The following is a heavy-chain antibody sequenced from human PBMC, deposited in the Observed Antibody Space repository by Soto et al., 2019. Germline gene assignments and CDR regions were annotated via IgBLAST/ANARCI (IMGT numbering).Heavy chain of an antibody. Sequence: EVQLVESGGGLVQPGGSLRLSCAASGFTFSHYSMNWVRQAPGKGLEWVSYISNSSSTIYYADSVKGRFTISRDNAKNSLYLQMSSLRAEDTAVYSCSSSSWYPTLHCWGQGTLVTVSS. V-gene: IGHV3-48*01. D-gene: IGHD6-13*01. J-gene: IGHJ4*02. CDR3: SSSSWYPTLHC. CDR1: GFTFSHYS. CDR2: ISNSSSTI.